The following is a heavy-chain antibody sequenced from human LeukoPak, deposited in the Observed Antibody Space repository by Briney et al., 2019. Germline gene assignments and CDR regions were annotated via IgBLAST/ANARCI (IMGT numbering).Heavy chain of an antibody. V-gene: IGHV3-48*03. CDR3: AGERNCGGDCYQGSWFDP. CDR1: GFTFNSHE. D-gene: IGHD2-21*02. CDR2: ITXXGGIT. Sequence: GGSLRPSCAASGFTFNSHEMHWVRQAPGKGLEWVSYITXXGGITYYADSVKGRFTVSRDNAKNSLFLQMNSLRAEDTAIYYCAGERNCGGDCYQGSWFDPWGQGTLVTVSS. J-gene: IGHJ5*02.